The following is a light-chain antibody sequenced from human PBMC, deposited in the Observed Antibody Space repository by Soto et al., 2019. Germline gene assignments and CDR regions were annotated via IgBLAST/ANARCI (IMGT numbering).Light chain of an antibody. CDR2: GAS. CDR3: QQYNNWPLGT. CDR1: QSVSSN. J-gene: IGKJ1*01. V-gene: IGKV3-15*01. Sequence: EIVLTQSPATLSVSPGERATLSCRASQSVSSNLAWYQQKPGQAPRLLIYGASTRATGIPARFSGIGSGTAFSLTISSLQSEDFAVYYCQQYNNWPLGTFGQGTKVEIK.